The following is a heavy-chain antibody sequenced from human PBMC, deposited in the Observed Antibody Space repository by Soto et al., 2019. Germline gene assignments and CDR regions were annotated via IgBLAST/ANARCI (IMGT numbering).Heavy chain of an antibody. V-gene: IGHV4-34*01. Sequence: SETLSLTCAVYGGSFSGYYWSWIRQPPGKGLEWIGEINHSGSTNYNPSLKSRVTISVDTSKNQFSLKLSSVTAADTAVYYCASPGYSSGWYRVYFDYWGQGTLVTVSS. CDR3: ASPGYSSGWYRVYFDY. CDR2: INHSGST. CDR1: GGSFSGYY. J-gene: IGHJ4*02. D-gene: IGHD6-19*01.